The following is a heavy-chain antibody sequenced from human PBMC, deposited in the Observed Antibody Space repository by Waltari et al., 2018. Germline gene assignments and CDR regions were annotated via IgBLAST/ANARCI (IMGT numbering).Heavy chain of an antibody. D-gene: IGHD1-26*01. CDR1: GDSFFAAA. J-gene: IGHJ4*02. V-gene: IGHV7-4-1*02. CDR2: IVPSTGKP. CDR3: ARITGDGNGDFEY. Sequence: QVQLVPSGSELKKPAAAVRVPCQAPGDSFFAAAHDWVGQAPGQGMEWMGWIVPSTGKPTYTPAFTGRFAFSVDTSVSTAFLQISSLQAEDSAVYYCARITGDGNGDFEYWGQGTLVTVSS.